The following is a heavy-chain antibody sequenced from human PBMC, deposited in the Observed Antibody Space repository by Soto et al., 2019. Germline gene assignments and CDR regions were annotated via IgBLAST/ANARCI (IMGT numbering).Heavy chain of an antibody. V-gene: IGHV3-15*01. J-gene: IGHJ6*04. D-gene: IGHD3-3*01. Sequence: GGSLRLSCAASGFTFSNAWMSWVRQAPGKGLEWVGRIKSKTDGGTTDYAAPVKGRFTISRDDSKNTLYLQMNSPKTEDTAVYYCTTFRFLEGLTDVWGKGTTVTVSS. CDR3: TTFRFLEGLTDV. CDR1: GFTFSNAW. CDR2: IKSKTDGGTT.